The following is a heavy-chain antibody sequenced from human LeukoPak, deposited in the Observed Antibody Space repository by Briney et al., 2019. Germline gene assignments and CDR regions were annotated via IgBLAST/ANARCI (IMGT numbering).Heavy chain of an antibody. V-gene: IGHV3-23*01. J-gene: IGHJ4*02. CDR3: AKPFCDILTGCTI. CDR1: GFTFSSYG. Sequence: GGSLRLSCAASGFTFSSYGMSWVRQAPGKGLEWVSAISGSGGSTHYADSVKGRFTISRDNSKNTLYLQMNSLRAEDTAVYYCAKPFCDILTGCTIWGQGTLVTVSS. CDR2: ISGSGGST. D-gene: IGHD3-9*01.